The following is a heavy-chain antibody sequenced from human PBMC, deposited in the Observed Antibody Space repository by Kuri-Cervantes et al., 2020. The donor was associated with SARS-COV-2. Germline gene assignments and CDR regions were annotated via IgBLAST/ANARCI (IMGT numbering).Heavy chain of an antibody. D-gene: IGHD7-27*01. CDR3: ARPALGTNGNFDY. V-gene: IGHV4-30-2*01. J-gene: IGHJ4*02. CDR2: IYHSGST. Sequence: SETLSLTCAVSGGSISSGGYSWSWIRQPPGKGLEWIGYIYHSGSTYHNPSLKSRVTISVDTSKNQFSLTMSSVTATDTAVYYCARPALGTNGNFDYWGQGMRVTVSS. CDR1: GGSISSGGYS.